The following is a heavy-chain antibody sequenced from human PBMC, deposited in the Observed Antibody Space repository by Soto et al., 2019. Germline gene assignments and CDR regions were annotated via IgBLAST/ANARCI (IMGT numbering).Heavy chain of an antibody. V-gene: IGHV3-9*01. J-gene: IGHJ4*02. CDR2: VSPTGDTV. Sequence: VQEVASGGGLVQPGRSLRLSCAVSGFRVEQYDMHWVRQGPGKGLECVSTVSPTGDTVAYADSVEGRFTVSRDNAKNSLYLQMNSLKGDDTAFSYCLKDAPNGSIDDWGQGTLVTVSS. D-gene: IGHD3-10*01. CDR3: LKDAPNGSIDD. CDR1: GFRVEQYD.